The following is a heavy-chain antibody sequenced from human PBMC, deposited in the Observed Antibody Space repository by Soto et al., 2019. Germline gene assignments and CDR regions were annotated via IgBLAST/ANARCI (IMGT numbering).Heavy chain of an antibody. D-gene: IGHD2-21*01. V-gene: IGHV4-59*01. CDR3: AIVPAAYSWFDP. J-gene: IGHJ5*02. Sequence: PSETLSLTCTVSGGSIFSSYWTWIRQPPGKGLEWIGNVYYSGSTNYNPSLKSRITISVDTSKNQFSLNLSSVTAADTAVYYCAIVPAAYSWFDPWGQGTPFTVSS. CDR2: VYYSGST. CDR1: GGSIFSSY.